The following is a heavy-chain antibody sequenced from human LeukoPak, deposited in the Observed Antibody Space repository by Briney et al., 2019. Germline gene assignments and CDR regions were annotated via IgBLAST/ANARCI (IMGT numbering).Heavy chain of an antibody. CDR1: GGSIDITNF. D-gene: IGHD2/OR15-2a*01. CDR3: TRENRPFCPFAF. J-gene: IGHJ4*02. V-gene: IGHV4-4*02. CDR2: IAHDGRT. Sequence: PSETLSLTCGVSGGSIDITNFWSWVRQAPGKGLEWIGEIAHDGRTNYNPSLRSRVTMFLDRANNQFSLSLTSVTAADPAVYYCTRENRPFCPFAFWGQGVLVTVSS.